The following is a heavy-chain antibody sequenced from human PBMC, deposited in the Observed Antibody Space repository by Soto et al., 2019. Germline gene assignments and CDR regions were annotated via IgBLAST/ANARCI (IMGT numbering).Heavy chain of an antibody. V-gene: IGHV2-5*01. Sequence: SGPTLVNPTRTLTLTCTFSGFSLGTSGVGVGWIRQPPGKALEWLALIYWNDDKRYSPSLKSRLTITKDTSKNQVVLTMTNMDPVDTATYYCAHRTYYYDSSGYYSTSFDYWGQGTLVTVSS. CDR1: GFSLGTSGVG. J-gene: IGHJ4*02. CDR2: IYWNDDK. D-gene: IGHD3-22*01. CDR3: AHRTYYYDSSGYYSTSFDY.